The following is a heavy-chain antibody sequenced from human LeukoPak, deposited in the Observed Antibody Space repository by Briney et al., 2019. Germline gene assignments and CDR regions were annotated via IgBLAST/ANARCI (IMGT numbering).Heavy chain of an antibody. D-gene: IGHD6-13*01. V-gene: IGHV3-74*01. Sequence: PGGSLRLSCAASGFTFSRYWMHWVRQVPGKGPVWVSRIDSDVSSTGYADFVQGRFTISGDNAENTLYLQMNSLRAEDTAVYYCARDLSSTGQRMDVWGKGTTVTVSS. CDR3: ARDLSSTGQRMDV. J-gene: IGHJ6*03. CDR2: IDSDVSST. CDR1: GFTFSRYW.